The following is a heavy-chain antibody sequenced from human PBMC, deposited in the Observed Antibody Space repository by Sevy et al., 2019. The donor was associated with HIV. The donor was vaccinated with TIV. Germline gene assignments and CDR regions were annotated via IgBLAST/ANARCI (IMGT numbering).Heavy chain of an antibody. D-gene: IGHD6-25*01. CDR1: GFTVSSNY. CDR3: ARELRIAAAVGAFDI. V-gene: IGHV3-53*01. J-gene: IGHJ3*02. CDR2: IYSGGST. Sequence: GGSLRLSWAASGFTVSSNYMSWVRQAPGKGLEWVSVIYSGGSTYYADSVKGRFTISRDNSKNTLYLQMNSLRAEVTAVYYCARELRIAAAVGAFDIWGQGTMVTVSS.